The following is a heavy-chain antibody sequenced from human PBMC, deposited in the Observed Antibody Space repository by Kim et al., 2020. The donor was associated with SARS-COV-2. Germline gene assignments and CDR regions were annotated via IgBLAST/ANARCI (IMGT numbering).Heavy chain of an antibody. J-gene: IGHJ5*02. D-gene: IGHD1-1*01. CDR2: STASYSGT. CDR3: AKGKSGGELDWFDP. CDR1: GFTFSNYV. Sequence: GGSLRLSCAASGFTFSNYVMTWVRQAPGKGLEWVSSSTASYSGTYYADSVKGRFTISRDNSKSTLFLQMNSLRVEDTAVYYCAKGKSGGELDWFDPWGQGSLVTVSS. V-gene: IGHV3-23*01.